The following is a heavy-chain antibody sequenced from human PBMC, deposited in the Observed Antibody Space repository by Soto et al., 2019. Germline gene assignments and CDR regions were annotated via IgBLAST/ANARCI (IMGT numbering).Heavy chain of an antibody. V-gene: IGHV1-24*01. D-gene: IGHD3-9*01. J-gene: IGHJ4*02. CDR3: ATGVTYYDILTGYYKGYYFDY. Sequence: ASVKVSCKXSGYTLTELSMHWVRQAPGKGLEWMGGFDPEDGETIYAQKFQGRVTMTEDTSTDTAYMELSSLRSEDTAVYYCATGVTYYDILTGYYKGYYFDYWGQGTLVTVSS. CDR2: FDPEDGET. CDR1: GYTLTELS.